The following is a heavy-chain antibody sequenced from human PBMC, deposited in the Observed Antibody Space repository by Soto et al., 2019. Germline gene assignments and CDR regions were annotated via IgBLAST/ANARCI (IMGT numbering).Heavy chain of an antibody. CDR2: IKHSGSS. Sequence: SETLSLTCAVYSGSFSHYYWNWIRQSPGKGLEWIGKIKHSGSSNYNPSPRSRVSISVDMSKNQFSLRLTSVTAADTAVYYCARGGSSDWQVALDIWGQGTMVTVSS. J-gene: IGHJ3*02. V-gene: IGHV4-34*01. CDR3: ARGGSSDWQVALDI. CDR1: SGSFSHYY. D-gene: IGHD6-19*01.